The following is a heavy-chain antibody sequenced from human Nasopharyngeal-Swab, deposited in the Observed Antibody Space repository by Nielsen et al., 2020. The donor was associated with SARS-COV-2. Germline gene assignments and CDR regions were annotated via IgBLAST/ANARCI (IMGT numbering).Heavy chain of an antibody. D-gene: IGHD6-19*01. V-gene: IGHV1-18*01. CDR3: ARLVSSGWRYYYGMDV. J-gene: IGHJ6*02. Sequence: ASVQVSCKASGYTFTSYCISWVRQDPGQALEWMGWISAYNGNTNYAQKLQGRVTMTTDTSTSTAYMELRSLRSDDTAVYYCARLVSSGWRYYYGMDVWGQGTTVTVSS. CDR1: GYTFTSYC. CDR2: ISAYNGNT.